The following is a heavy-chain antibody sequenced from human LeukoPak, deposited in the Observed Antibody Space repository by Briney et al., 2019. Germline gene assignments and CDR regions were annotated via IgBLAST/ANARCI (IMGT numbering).Heavy chain of an antibody. CDR3: ARAEKAVTGTLDS. D-gene: IGHD6-19*01. CDR2: MYNRGST. J-gene: IGHJ4*02. V-gene: IGHV4-59*01. Sequence: SETLSLTCTVSGDSISNYYWSWIRQSPGKELEWIGYMYNRGSTIYNPSLKSRVTTSTDTSKNQFSLRLTSVTAADTAVYCARAEKAVTGTLDSWGQGTLITVSS. CDR1: GDSISNYY.